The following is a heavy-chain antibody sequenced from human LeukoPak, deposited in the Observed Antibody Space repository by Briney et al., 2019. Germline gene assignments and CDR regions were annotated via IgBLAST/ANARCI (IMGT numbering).Heavy chain of an antibody. CDR3: AHSESGHHYSGYDMGWFDP. V-gene: IGHV2-5*08. CDR2: IYWDDDK. D-gene: IGHD5-12*01. J-gene: IGHJ5*02. Sequence: TLSLTCTVSGASIRSFYWSWIRQPPGKALEWLALIYWDDDKRYSPSLKSRLTITKDTSKNQVVLTMTNMDPVDTATYYCAHSESGHHYSGYDMGWFDPWGQGTLVTVSS. CDR1: GASIRSFYW.